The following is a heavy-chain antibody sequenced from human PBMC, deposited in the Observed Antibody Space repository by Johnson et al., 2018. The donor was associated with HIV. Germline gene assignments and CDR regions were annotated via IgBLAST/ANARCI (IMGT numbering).Heavy chain of an antibody. J-gene: IGHJ3*02. Sequence: VQLVESGGGLVQPGGSLRLSCAASGFTFRNYLMSWVRQAPGKGLEWVANIKEDGSEKFYVDSVKGRFTISRDNAKNSLYLQMNSLRAEDTAVYYCARDWGGYCSGGSCYGDVFDIWGQGTMVTVSS. CDR2: IKEDGSEK. CDR1: GFTFRNYL. D-gene: IGHD2-15*01. V-gene: IGHV3-7*01. CDR3: ARDWGGYCSGGSCYGDVFDI.